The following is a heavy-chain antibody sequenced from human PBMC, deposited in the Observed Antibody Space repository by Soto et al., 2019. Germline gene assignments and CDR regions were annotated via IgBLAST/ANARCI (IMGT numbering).Heavy chain of an antibody. CDR1: GACMRSSSYC. V-gene: IGHV4-39*01. J-gene: IGHJ6*02. D-gene: IGHD3-22*01. Sequence: SGTLSITRAVSGACMRSSSYCGGWDSQPPGKGLQWIGSFCYSGSTYYNPSLERRLTISVDTSKNQFSLNLDSVTAADTAVYYCVSPERRTSGNSLFGSMDVWGQGTTVTVSS. CDR3: VSPERRTSGNSLFGSMDV. CDR2: FCYSGST.